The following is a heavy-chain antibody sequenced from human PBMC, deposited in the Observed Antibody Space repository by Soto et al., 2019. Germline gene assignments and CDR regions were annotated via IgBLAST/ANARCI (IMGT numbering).Heavy chain of an antibody. Sequence: SETLSLTCAVSGGSISSSHSWSWVRQPPGKGLQWIAEVYHSGSTNYNPSLKSRVTISVDKSKNQFSLTLNSVTAADTAVYFCARAVALPGLFYFDFWGQGSLVTVS. D-gene: IGHD2-21*01. CDR3: ARAVALPGLFYFDF. CDR2: VYHSGST. V-gene: IGHV4-4*02. J-gene: IGHJ4*02. CDR1: GGSISSSHS.